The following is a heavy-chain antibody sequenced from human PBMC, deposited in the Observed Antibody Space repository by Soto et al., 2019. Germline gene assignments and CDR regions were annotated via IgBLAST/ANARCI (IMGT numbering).Heavy chain of an antibody. CDR2: INHSGST. J-gene: IGHJ5*02. V-gene: IGHV4-34*01. CDR3: ARGPIRTMVRGVGTNWFDP. CDR1: GGSFSGYY. D-gene: IGHD3-10*01. Sequence: QVQLQQWGAGLLKPSETLSLTCAVYGGSFSGYYWSWIRQPPGKGLEWIGEINHSGSTNYNPSLQRRVTISVDTSKNQFSLKLSSVTAADTAVYYCARGPIRTMVRGVGTNWFDPWGQGTLVTVSS.